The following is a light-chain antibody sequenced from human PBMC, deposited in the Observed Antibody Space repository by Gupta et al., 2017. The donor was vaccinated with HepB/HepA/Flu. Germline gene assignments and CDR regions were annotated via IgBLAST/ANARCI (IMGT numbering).Light chain of an antibody. J-gene: IGKJ1*01. CDR3: QHSDNPLWT. V-gene: IGKV1-39*01. CDR1: QSIDNY. Sequence: QSSLFASVGDRVSITCRATQSIDNYLNWYQQRPGTVPTLLIYGASSLQSGVPSRFSGSGSGTDFTLTISSLQPEDFATYYCQHSDNPLWTFGQGTKLDIK. CDR2: GAS.